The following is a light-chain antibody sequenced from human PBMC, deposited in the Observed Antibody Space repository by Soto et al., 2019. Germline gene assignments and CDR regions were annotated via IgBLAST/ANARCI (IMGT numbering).Light chain of an antibody. V-gene: IGKV4-1*01. Sequence: DIVMTQSPDSLAVSLGERATINCKSSQSVLYSSNNKNYLAWYQQLSGEPPKLLIYWASTRESGVPDRFSGSGSGTDFTLTISSLQAEDVAVYYCQQHYSAPLTFGGGTKVDIK. CDR2: WAS. J-gene: IGKJ4*01. CDR1: QSVLYSSNNKNY. CDR3: QQHYSAPLT.